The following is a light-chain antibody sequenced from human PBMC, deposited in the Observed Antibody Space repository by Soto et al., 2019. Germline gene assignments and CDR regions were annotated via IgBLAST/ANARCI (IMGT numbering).Light chain of an antibody. V-gene: IGLV7-43*01. CDR3: LLYYGGAHV. CDR2: GTS. J-gene: IGLJ1*01. CDR1: TGAVTSDNC. Sequence: QAVVTQEPSLTVSPGGTVTLTCASSTGAVTSDNCPNWFQQKPGQAPRALIYGTSIKHSWTPDRFLGSLLGGKAALTLSSVQPEDEAEYYCLLYYGGAHVFGTGTKLTVL.